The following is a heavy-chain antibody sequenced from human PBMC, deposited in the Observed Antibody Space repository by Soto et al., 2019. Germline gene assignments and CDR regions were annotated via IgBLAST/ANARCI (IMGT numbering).Heavy chain of an antibody. V-gene: IGHV4-30-4*01. CDR1: GASVAGGSYY. D-gene: IGHD5-12*01. J-gene: IGHJ5*02. CDR3: ARDTYSGYDFGL. Sequence: QVQLRESGPGLVKPSQTLSLTCSVSGASVAGGSYYWSWVRQPPGKGLEWIGYIPSRGRPFYNPSLTRLGTISADTSKNQLSLQLTSVTAADTAVYYCARDTYSGYDFGLWGQGTLVTVSS. CDR2: IPSRGRP.